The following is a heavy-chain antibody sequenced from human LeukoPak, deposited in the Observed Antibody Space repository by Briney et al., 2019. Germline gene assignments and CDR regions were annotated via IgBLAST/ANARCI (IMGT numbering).Heavy chain of an antibody. CDR2: ISSSSAYI. V-gene: IGHV3-21*06. Sequence: GGSLRLSCVASGFIFSDYSMDWVRQAPGKGLEWVSSISSSSAYIFYSDSVKGRFTISRDNAQSSLYLQMNSLRAGDKAVYYCARQAVARPFDLWGQGTMVAVSS. J-gene: IGHJ3*01. CDR1: GFIFSDYS. CDR3: ARQAVARPFDL.